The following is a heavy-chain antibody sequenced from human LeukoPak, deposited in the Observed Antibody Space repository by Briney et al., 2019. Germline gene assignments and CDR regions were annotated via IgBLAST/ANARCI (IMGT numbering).Heavy chain of an antibody. CDR1: GGSISNYY. V-gene: IGHV4-59*01. CDR3: ARVVYSGYDFRGAMDV. D-gene: IGHD5-12*01. J-gene: IGHJ6*03. Sequence: SETLSLTCTVSGGSISNYYWSWIRQPPGKGLEWIGYIYYTGSTNHNPSLKSRVTISVDTSKNQFSLKLSSVTAADTAVYYCARVVYSGYDFRGAMDVWGKGTTVTVSS. CDR2: IYYTGST.